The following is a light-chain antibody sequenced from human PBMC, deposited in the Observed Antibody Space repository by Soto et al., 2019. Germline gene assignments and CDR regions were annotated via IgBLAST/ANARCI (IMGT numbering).Light chain of an antibody. CDR3: QQRHMWTIT. V-gene: IGKV3-11*01. CDR2: DAY. CDR1: QSFRGL. Sequence: EVVLTQSPVTLSLSPGERATLSCRASQSFRGLLAWYQQKPGQAPRLLIYDAYNRATGIPPRFSGSGSGTDFNLTISSLETEDSAVYECQQRHMWTITFGQGTRLEIK. J-gene: IGKJ5*01.